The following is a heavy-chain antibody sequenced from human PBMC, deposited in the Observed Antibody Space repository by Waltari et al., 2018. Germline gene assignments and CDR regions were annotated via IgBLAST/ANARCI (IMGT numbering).Heavy chain of an antibody. CDR1: GYSFTSYW. Sequence: EVQLVQSGAEVKKPGESLKISCKGSGYSFTSYWIGWVRQMPGKGLDWMGLTYPGDSDTRVSPSFQGQVTISADKSIRPANLQWSSLKDSDTAMYYWARGGLGYCSRTSCPAPVDYWGQGTLVTVSS. CDR2: TYPGDSDT. CDR3: ARGGLGYCSRTSCPAPVDY. D-gene: IGHD2-2*01. J-gene: IGHJ4*02. V-gene: IGHV5-51*01.